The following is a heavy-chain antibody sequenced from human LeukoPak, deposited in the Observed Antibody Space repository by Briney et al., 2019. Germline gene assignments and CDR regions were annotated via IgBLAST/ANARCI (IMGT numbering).Heavy chain of an antibody. J-gene: IGHJ4*02. CDR2: IYYSGST. V-gene: IGHV4-59*12. CDR3: ARDQSRAPFDY. CDR1: GGSFSGYY. Sequence: SETLSLTCAVYGGSFSGYYWSWIRQPPGKGLEWIGYIYYSGSTNYNPSLKSRVTISVDTSKNQFSLKLHSVTAADTAVYYCARDQSRAPFDYWGPGTLVAVPS.